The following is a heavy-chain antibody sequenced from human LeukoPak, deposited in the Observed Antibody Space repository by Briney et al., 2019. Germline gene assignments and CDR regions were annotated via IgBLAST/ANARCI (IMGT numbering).Heavy chain of an antibody. CDR2: ISSSGSTI. D-gene: IGHD3-3*01. CDR1: GFTFSSYS. J-gene: IGHJ6*02. V-gene: IGHV3-48*04. CDR3: ARDGITSMDV. Sequence: GGSLRLSCAASGFTFSSYSMNWVRQAPGKGLEWVSYISSSGSTIYYADSVKGRFTISRDNAKNSLYLQMNSLRAEDTAVYYCARDGITSMDVWGQGTTVTVSS.